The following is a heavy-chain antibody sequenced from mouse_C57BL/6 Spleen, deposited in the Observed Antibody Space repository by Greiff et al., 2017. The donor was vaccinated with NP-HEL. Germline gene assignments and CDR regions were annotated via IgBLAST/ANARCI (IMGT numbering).Heavy chain of an antibody. D-gene: IGHD4-1*01. CDR1: GYSITSGYY. V-gene: IGHV3-6*01. Sequence: EVQVVESGPGLVKPSQSLSLTCSVTGYSITSGYYWNWIRQFPGNKLEWMGYISYDGSNNYNPSLKNRISITRDTSKNQFFLKLNSVTTEDTATYYCARALAGSHFDYWGQGTTLTVSS. CDR2: ISYDGSN. CDR3: ARALAGSHFDY. J-gene: IGHJ2*01.